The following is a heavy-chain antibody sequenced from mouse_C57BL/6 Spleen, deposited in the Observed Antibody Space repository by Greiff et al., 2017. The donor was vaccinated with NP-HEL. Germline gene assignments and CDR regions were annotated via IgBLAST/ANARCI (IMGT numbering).Heavy chain of an antibody. CDR2: ISDGGSYT. V-gene: IGHV5-4*01. D-gene: IGHD1-1*01. CDR3: ARDPPNYYGSSPFAY. CDR1: GFTFSSYA. J-gene: IGHJ3*01. Sequence: EVHLVESGGGLVKPGGSLKLSCAASGFTFSSYAMSWVRQTPEKRLEWVATISDGGSYTYYPDNVKGRFTISRDNAKNNLYLQMSHLKSEDTAMYYCARDPPNYYGSSPFAYGGQGTLVTVSA.